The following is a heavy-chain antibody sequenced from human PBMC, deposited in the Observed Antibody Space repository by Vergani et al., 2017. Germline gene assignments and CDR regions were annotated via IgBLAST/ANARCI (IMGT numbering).Heavy chain of an antibody. V-gene: IGHV2-5*08. D-gene: IGHD5-18*01. Sequence: QESGPGLVKPSETLSLTCTVSGGSISSYYWSWIRQPPGKALEWLALIYWNDDKRYSPSLKSRLTITKDTSKNQVVLTMTNMDPVDTATYYCAHSSVTAMVTFDYWGQGTLVTVSS. CDR1: GGSISSYYW. CDR2: IYWNDDK. J-gene: IGHJ4*02. CDR3: AHSSVTAMVTFDY.